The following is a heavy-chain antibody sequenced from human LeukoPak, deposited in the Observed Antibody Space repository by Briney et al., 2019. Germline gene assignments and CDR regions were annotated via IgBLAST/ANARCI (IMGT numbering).Heavy chain of an antibody. CDR2: ISSSSSYI. Sequence: PGGSLRLSCAASGFTFSSYSMNWVRQAPGKGLEWVSSISSSSSYIYYADSVKGRFTISRDNAKNSLYLQMNSLRAEDTAVYYCARVPPEVRSSYVDYYYYMDVWGKGTTVTVSS. CDR3: ARVPPEVRSSYVDYYYYMDV. D-gene: IGHD2-15*01. V-gene: IGHV3-21*01. CDR1: GFTFSSYS. J-gene: IGHJ6*03.